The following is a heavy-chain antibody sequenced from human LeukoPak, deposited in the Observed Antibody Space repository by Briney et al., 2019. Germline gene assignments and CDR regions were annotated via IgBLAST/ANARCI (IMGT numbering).Heavy chain of an antibody. CDR2: ITAYNGNT. D-gene: IGHD6-13*01. J-gene: IGHJ4*02. CDR3: ARDFDSSGWYLGVGY. CDR1: GYTFTSYG. V-gene: IGHV1-18*01. Sequence: ASVKVSCKASGYTFTSYGISWVRQAPGQGLEWMGWITAYNGNTNYAQKLQGRVTMTTDTSTSTAYMELRSLRSDDTAVYYCARDFDSSGWYLGVGYWGQGTLVTVSS.